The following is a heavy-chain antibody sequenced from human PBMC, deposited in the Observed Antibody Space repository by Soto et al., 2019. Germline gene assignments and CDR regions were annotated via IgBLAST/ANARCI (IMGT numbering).Heavy chain of an antibody. CDR1: GYTFTSYG. J-gene: IGHJ3*02. CDR2: ISAYNGNT. Sequence: GASVKACCKASGYTFTSYGISWVRQAPGQGLEWMGWISAYNGNTNYAQKLQGRVTMTTDTSTSTAYMELRSLRSDDTAVYYCARDKDHRRAVAGTYAFDIWGQGTMVTVSS. D-gene: IGHD6-19*01. CDR3: ARDKDHRRAVAGTYAFDI. V-gene: IGHV1-18*01.